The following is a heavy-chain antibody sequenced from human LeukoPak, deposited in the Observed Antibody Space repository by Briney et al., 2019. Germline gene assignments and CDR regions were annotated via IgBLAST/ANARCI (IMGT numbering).Heavy chain of an antibody. Sequence: SETLSLTCAVYGGSFSGYYWSWIRQPPGKGLEWIGEINHSGSTNYNPSLKSRVTISVDTSKNQFSLKLSSVTAADTAVYYCARPGSSFNWFDPWGQGTLVTVSS. CDR3: ARPGSSFNWFDP. J-gene: IGHJ5*02. V-gene: IGHV4-34*01. CDR2: INHSGST. CDR1: GGSFSGYY. D-gene: IGHD2-2*01.